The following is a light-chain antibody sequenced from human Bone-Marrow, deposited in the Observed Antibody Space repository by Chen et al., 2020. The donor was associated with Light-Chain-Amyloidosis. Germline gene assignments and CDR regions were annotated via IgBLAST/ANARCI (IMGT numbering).Light chain of an antibody. CDR2: RDT. V-gene: IGLV3-25*03. CDR3: QSADSSGTYDVI. J-gene: IGLJ2*01. CDR1: DLPTKY. Sequence: YELTQPPSVSVSPGQTARITCSGDDLPTKYAYWYQQKPGQAPVLVIHRDTERPSEFSERFAGSSSGTTATLTISGVQAEDEDDYHCQSADSSGTYDVIFGGGTKLTVL.